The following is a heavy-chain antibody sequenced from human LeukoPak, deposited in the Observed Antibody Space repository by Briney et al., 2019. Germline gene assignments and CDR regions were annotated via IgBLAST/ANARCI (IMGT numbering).Heavy chain of an antibody. CDR1: GGSISSSSYH. Sequence: SETLSLTCAVSGGSISSSSYHWGWIRQPPGKGLEWIGSIYDTGTTHYNPSLKSRVTISGDTSKNQFSLKLSSVTAADTAVYYCARSPGGSWYEGYNWFDPWGQGTLVTVSS. D-gene: IGHD6-13*01. J-gene: IGHJ5*02. V-gene: IGHV4-39*07. CDR2: IYDTGTT. CDR3: ARSPGGSWYEGYNWFDP.